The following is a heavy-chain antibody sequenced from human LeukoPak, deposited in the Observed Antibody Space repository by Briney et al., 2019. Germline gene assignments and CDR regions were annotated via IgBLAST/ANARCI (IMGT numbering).Heavy chain of an antibody. J-gene: IGHJ3*02. Sequence: PSETLSLTCTVSGGSISTDYWSWIRQPPGKGLGWIGYVSFGGGTNYNPSLKSRVITSADTSKNQFSLNLTSVTAADTAVYYCVRASVESGGAFDIWGQGTMVTVSS. V-gene: IGHV4-59*01. CDR1: GGSISTDY. CDR2: VSFGGGT. CDR3: VRASVESGGAFDI. D-gene: IGHD2-15*01.